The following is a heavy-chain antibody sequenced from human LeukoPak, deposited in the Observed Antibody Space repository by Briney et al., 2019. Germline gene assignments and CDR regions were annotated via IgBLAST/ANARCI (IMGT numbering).Heavy chain of an antibody. CDR2: IYSGGST. D-gene: IGHD1-26*01. CDR3: ARGGSYLSAFDI. CDR1: GFTFSSDW. J-gene: IGHJ3*02. Sequence: PGGSLRLSCAASGFTFSSDWMSWVRQAPGKGLEWVSIIYSGGSTFYADSVKGRFTISRDNSKNTLYLQMNSLRAEDTAVYYCARGGSYLSAFDIWGQGTMVTVSS. V-gene: IGHV3-53*01.